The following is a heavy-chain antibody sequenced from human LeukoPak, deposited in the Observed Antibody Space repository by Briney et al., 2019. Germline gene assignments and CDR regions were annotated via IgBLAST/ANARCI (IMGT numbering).Heavy chain of an antibody. CDR2: ISAYNGNT. J-gene: IGHJ4*02. CDR1: GYTFTSYG. Sequence: ASVKVSCKASGYTFTSYGISWVRQAPGQGLEWMGWISAYNGNTNYAQKLQGRVTMTTDTSTSTAYMELRSLRSDDTAVYYCARAKSGYFDWLSDFDYWGQGTLVTVSS. V-gene: IGHV1-18*04. D-gene: IGHD3-9*01. CDR3: ARAKSGYFDWLSDFDY.